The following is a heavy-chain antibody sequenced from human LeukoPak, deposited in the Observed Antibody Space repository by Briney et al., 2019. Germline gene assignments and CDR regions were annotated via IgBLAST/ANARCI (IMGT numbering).Heavy chain of an antibody. Sequence: GGSLRLSCAASGFTLSSYAMSWVRQAPGKGLAWVSSISGSGGSTYYADSVKGRFTISRDNSRNTLFLQMNSLKADDTAVYYCAKGGGGVLASWGQGTLVTVSS. J-gene: IGHJ4*02. CDR3: AKGGGGVLAS. V-gene: IGHV3-23*01. D-gene: IGHD3-16*01. CDR2: ISGSGGST. CDR1: GFTLSSYA.